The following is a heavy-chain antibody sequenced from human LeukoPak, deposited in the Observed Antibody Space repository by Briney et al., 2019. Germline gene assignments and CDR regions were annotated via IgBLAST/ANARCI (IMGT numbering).Heavy chain of an antibody. J-gene: IGHJ6*04. Sequence: ASVKVSCKVSGYTLTELSMHWVRQAPGKGLEWMGGFDPEDGETFYAQKFQGRVTMTEDTSTDTAYMELSSLRAEDTAVYYCAELGITMIGGVWGKGTTVTISS. CDR3: AELGITMIGGV. D-gene: IGHD3-10*02. CDR1: GYTLTELS. V-gene: IGHV1-24*01. CDR2: FDPEDGET.